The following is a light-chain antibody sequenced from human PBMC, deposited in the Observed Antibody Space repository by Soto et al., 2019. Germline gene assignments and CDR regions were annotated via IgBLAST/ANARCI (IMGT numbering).Light chain of an antibody. J-gene: IGKJ1*01. CDR2: AAS. V-gene: IGKV3-20*01. CDR3: LKYGSSPGWT. CDR1: QTVDSNF. Sequence: DIVLTQSPGSLSLSPLEIAALSLMASQTVDSNFLAWYQQKPGQAPRLLIYAASTRATGIPDRFSGSGSGTDFTLTIGRLDPEDFAVYYCLKYGSSPGWTFGPGTKVDIK.